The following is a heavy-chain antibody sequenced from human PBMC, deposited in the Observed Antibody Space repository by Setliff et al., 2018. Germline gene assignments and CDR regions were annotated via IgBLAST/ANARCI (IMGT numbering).Heavy chain of an antibody. V-gene: IGHV3-23*03. D-gene: IGHD3-16*01. CDR1: GFTFSTYA. CDR3: AKPQAELRWGFES. CDR2: IYSGDRNT. J-gene: IGHJ4*02. Sequence: PGGSLRLSCAASGFTFSTYAMSWVRQAPGKGLEWVSTIYSGDRNTFYTDSVKGRFTIFRDGSKNTLFLHMTSLRAEDTAVYYCAKPQAELRWGFESWGQGTPVTVSS.